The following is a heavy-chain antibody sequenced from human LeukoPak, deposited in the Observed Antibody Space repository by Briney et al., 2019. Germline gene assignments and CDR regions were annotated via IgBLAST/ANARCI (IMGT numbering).Heavy chain of an antibody. CDR1: GFTFSSYE. CDR2: ISSSGSTI. V-gene: IGHV3-48*03. J-gene: IGHJ3*02. CDR3: APFYYYDSSGYYYRDAFDI. Sequence: PGGSLRLSCAASGFTFSSYEMNWVRQAPGKGLEWVSYISSSGSTIYYADSVQGRFTISRDNAKNSLYLQMNSLRAEDTAVYYCAPFYYYDSSGYYYRDAFDIWGQGTMVTVSS. D-gene: IGHD3-22*01.